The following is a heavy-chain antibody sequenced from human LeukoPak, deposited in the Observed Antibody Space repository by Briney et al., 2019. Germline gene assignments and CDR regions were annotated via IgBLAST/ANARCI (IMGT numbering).Heavy chain of an antibody. CDR1: GGSISSSSYY. D-gene: IGHD1-26*01. CDR2: IYYSGST. CDR3: GRQRVVGAHPNRMFDY. J-gene: IGHJ4*02. V-gene: IGHV4-39*01. Sequence: SETLSLTCTVSGGSISSSSYYWGWIRQPPGKGLEWIGSIYYSGSTYYNPSLKSRVTISVDTSKNQFSLKLSSVTAADTAVYYCGRQRVVGAHPNRMFDYWGQGTLVTVSS.